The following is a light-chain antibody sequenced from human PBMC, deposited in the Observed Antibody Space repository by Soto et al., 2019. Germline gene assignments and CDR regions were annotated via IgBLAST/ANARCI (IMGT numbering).Light chain of an antibody. CDR2: LTS. J-gene: IGKJ5*01. V-gene: IGKV3D-11*01. Sequence: EIVLTQSPAILSSFPGDRVTLSCRASQAVNTRLAWYQHKPGQAPRLLIYLTSNRAAGIPARFSGSGSGTDFTLTISSLEPEDFAVYYCQQRSNWRITFGQGTRLEI. CDR1: QAVNTR. CDR3: QQRSNWRIT.